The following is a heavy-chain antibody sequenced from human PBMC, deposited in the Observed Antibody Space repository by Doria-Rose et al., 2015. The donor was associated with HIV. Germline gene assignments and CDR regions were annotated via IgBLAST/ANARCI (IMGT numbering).Heavy chain of an antibody. CDR1: GVSLSSPGMG. CDR2: NFSDDER. CDR3: ARIKSSRWYHKYYFDF. Sequence: QDSGPVLVKPTETLTLTCTVSGVSLSSPGMGVSWIRQPPGKALEWLANNFSDDERSYKTSLKSRLTISRGTSKSQVVLTMTDMDPVGTATYYCARIKSSRWYHKYYFDFWGQGTLVIVSA. V-gene: IGHV2-26*01. D-gene: IGHD6-13*01. J-gene: IGHJ4*02.